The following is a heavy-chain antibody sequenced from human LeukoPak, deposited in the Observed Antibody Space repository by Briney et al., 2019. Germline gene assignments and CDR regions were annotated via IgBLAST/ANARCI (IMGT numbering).Heavy chain of an antibody. J-gene: IGHJ4*02. D-gene: IGHD1-1*01. V-gene: IGHV3-30*18. CDR2: ISYDGSNK. Sequence: PGGSLRLSCAASGFTFSSYGMHWVRQAPGKGLEWVAVISYDGSNKYYADSVKGRFTISRDNSKNTLYLQMNSLRAEDTAVYYCAKLPPAGSGRYDDYWGQGTLVTVSS. CDR3: AKLPPAGSGRYDDY. CDR1: GFTFSSYG.